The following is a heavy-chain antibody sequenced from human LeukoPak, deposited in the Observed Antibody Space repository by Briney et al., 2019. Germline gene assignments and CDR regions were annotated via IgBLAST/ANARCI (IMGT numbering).Heavy chain of an antibody. CDR2: IWYDGNNK. Sequence: PGRSLRLSCAASGFSFSSYGMHWVRQVPGKGLEWVAVIWYDGNNKYYVDSVKGRFTISRDNSKNTLFLQMNSLRAEDTAVYYCAGSSGWLFDYWGQGTLVAVSS. CDR1: GFSFSSYG. J-gene: IGHJ4*02. CDR3: AGSSGWLFDY. D-gene: IGHD6-19*01. V-gene: IGHV3-33*01.